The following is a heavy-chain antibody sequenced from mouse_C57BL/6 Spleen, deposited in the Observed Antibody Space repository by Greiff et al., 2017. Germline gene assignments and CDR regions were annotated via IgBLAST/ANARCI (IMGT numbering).Heavy chain of an antibody. D-gene: IGHD1-1*01. Sequence: QVQLQQSGAELVRPGASVTLSCKASGYTFTDYEMHWVKQTPVHCLEWIGAIDPETGGTAYNQKFKGKAILTADKSSSTAYMELRSLTSEDSAVYYCTRVYGSSYDWYFDVWGTGTTVTVSS. J-gene: IGHJ1*03. CDR2: IDPETGGT. V-gene: IGHV1-15*01. CDR1: GYTFTDYE. CDR3: TRVYGSSYDWYFDV.